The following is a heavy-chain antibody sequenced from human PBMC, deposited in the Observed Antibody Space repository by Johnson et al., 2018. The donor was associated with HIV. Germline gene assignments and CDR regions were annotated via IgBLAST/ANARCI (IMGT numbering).Heavy chain of an antibody. CDR2: IKQDGSEK. V-gene: IGHV3-7*05. CDR3: ARGMYGDAFDI. Sequence: VQLVESGGGLAQPGGSLRLSCVASGFTFSSYWMSWVRQAPGKGLEWVTNIKQDGSEKYYVDSVKGRFTVSRDNAKTSLYLQMNSLRAEDTAVYYCARGMYGDAFDIWGQGTMVTVSS. J-gene: IGHJ3*02. CDR1: GFTFSSYW. D-gene: IGHD2-8*01.